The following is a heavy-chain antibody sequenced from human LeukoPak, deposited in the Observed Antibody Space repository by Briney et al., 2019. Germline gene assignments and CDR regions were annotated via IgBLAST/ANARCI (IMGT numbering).Heavy chain of an antibody. Sequence: SETLSLTCTVSGGSTSSSSYYWGWIRQPPGKGLEWIVNIYYTGRTYYNPSLKSRVTISVDTSKNQFSLKLSSVSAADTAVYYCARLYYYDSSGPPLWGQGTLVTVSS. CDR2: IYYTGRT. CDR1: GGSTSSSSYY. V-gene: IGHV4-39*01. CDR3: ARLYYYDSSGPPL. D-gene: IGHD3-22*01. J-gene: IGHJ4*02.